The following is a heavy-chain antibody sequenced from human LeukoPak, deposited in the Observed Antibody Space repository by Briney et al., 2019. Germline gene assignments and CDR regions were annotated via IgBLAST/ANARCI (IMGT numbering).Heavy chain of an antibody. CDR3: TTEWVAGSLDY. V-gene: IGHV3-15*01. CDR2: IKSKTDGGTT. CDR1: GFTFSRYW. D-gene: IGHD6-19*01. Sequence: PGGSLRLSCAASGFTFSRYWMNWVRQAPGKGLEWVGRIKSKTDGGTTDYAAPVKGRFTISRDDSKNTLYLQMNSLKTEDTAVYYCTTEWVAGSLDYWGQGTLVTVSS. J-gene: IGHJ4*02.